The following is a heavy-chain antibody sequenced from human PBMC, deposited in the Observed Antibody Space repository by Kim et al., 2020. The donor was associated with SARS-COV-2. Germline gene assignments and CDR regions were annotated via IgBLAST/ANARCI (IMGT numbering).Heavy chain of an antibody. D-gene: IGHD4-17*01. CDR3: ARGFDYGDYDDYYYYGMDV. V-gene: IGHV1-46*01. CDR1: GYTFTSYY. CDR2: INPSGGST. J-gene: IGHJ6*02. Sequence: ASVKVSCKASGYTFTSYYMHWVRQAPGQGLEWMGIINPSGGSTSYAQKFQGRVTMTRGTSTSTVYMELSSLRSEDTAVYYCARGFDYGDYDDYYYYGMDVWGQGTTVTVSS.